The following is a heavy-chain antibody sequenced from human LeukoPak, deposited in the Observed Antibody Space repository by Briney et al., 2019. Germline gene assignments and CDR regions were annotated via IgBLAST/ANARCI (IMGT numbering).Heavy chain of an antibody. V-gene: IGHV1-46*02. Sequence: ASVKVSCQASGYTFNSYYMHWVRQAPGQGLEWMGIINPSGGSTSYAQKFQGRVTMTRDMSTSTVYMELSSLRSEDTAVYYCARGVGKYYFDYWGQGTLVTVSS. CDR1: GYTFNSYY. CDR2: INPSGGST. J-gene: IGHJ4*02. CDR3: ARGVGKYYFDY. D-gene: IGHD1-26*01.